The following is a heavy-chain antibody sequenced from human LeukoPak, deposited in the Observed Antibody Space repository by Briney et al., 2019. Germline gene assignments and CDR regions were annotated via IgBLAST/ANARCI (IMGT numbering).Heavy chain of an antibody. CDR2: ISGSGGST. Sequence: GGSLRLSCAASGFTFSSYGMSWVRQAPGKGLEWVSAISGSGGSTYYADSVKGRFTISRDNSKNTLYLQMNSLRAEDTAVYYCAKDDCSGGSCYDNFDYWGQGTLVTVSS. D-gene: IGHD2-15*01. CDR1: GFTFSSYG. V-gene: IGHV3-23*01. J-gene: IGHJ4*02. CDR3: AKDDCSGGSCYDNFDY.